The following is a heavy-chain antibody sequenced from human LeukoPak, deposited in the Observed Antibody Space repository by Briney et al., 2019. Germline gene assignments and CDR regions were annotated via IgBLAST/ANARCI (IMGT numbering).Heavy chain of an antibody. J-gene: IGHJ4*02. Sequence: PGESLRLSCAASGFTFSSYAMSWVRQAPGKGLEWVSAISGSGGSTYYADSVKGRFTISRDNSKNTLYLQMNSLRAEDTAVYYCAKRTPPTTPTRRVVPAAMFDYWGQGTLVTVSS. D-gene: IGHD2-2*01. CDR1: GFTFSSYA. CDR3: AKRTPPTTPTRRVVPAAMFDY. CDR2: ISGSGGST. V-gene: IGHV3-23*01.